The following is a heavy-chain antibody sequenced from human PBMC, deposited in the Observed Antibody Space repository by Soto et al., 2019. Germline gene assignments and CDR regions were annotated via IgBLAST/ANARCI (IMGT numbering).Heavy chain of an antibody. Sequence: QVQLQESGPGLVKPSQTLSLTCTVSGGSISSGGYYWSWIRQHPGKGLEWIGYIYYSGSTYYNPSLKSRVTISVDTSKNQFSLKLSSVTAADTAVYYCARETIHYGDYYYCMDVWGQGTTVTVSS. CDR1: GGSISSGGYY. CDR3: ARETIHYGDYYYCMDV. D-gene: IGHD4-17*01. V-gene: IGHV4-31*03. J-gene: IGHJ6*02. CDR2: IYYSGST.